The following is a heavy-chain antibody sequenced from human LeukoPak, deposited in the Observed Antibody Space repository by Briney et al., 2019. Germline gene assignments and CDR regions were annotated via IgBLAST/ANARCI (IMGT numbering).Heavy chain of an antibody. J-gene: IGHJ4*02. CDR1: GFTFSSYS. CDR2: ISISGDTT. Sequence: PGGSLRLSCAASGFTFSSYSMNWVRQAPGKGLEWVSSISISGDTTTYADSVKGRFTISRDNSSNTLYLQMNSLRAEDTAMYYCANYISCSSTSCQRVFDYWGQGTLVTVSS. D-gene: IGHD2-2*01. V-gene: IGHV3-21*04. CDR3: ANYISCSSTSCQRVFDY.